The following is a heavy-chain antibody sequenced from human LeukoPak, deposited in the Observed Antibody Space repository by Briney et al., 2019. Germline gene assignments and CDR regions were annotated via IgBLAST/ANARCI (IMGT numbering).Heavy chain of an antibody. Sequence: SETLSLTCTVSGGSISSSSYYWGWIRQPPGKGLEWIGSIYYSGSTYYNPSLKSRVTISVDTSKNQFSLKLSSVTAADTAVYYCARVPALSRLDYWGMDVWGQGTTVTVSS. V-gene: IGHV4-39*07. CDR2: IYYSGST. CDR1: GGSISSSSYY. CDR3: ARVPALSRLDYWGMDV. J-gene: IGHJ6*02.